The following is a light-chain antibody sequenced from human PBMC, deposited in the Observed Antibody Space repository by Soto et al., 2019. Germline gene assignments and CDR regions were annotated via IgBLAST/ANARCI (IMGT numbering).Light chain of an antibody. V-gene: IGKV3-15*01. Sequence: EIILTQSPASLSVSPGERATLSCRASQSVNNNLAWYQQKRGQAPRLLIYAASSLQSGVPSRFSGSGSGTEFTLTVNNLQPEDFATYFCLQHKNYPWTFGQGTKVDI. CDR3: LQHKNYPWT. J-gene: IGKJ1*01. CDR2: AAS. CDR1: QSVNNN.